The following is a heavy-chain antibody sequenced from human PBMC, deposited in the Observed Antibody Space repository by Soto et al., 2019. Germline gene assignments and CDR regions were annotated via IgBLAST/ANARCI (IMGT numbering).Heavy chain of an antibody. D-gene: IGHD3-9*01. CDR2: IYHTGNA. CDR3: ARGNDILTGPPDY. CDR1: GDSISNSRFY. Sequence: SETLSLTCSVSGDSISNSRFYWAWIRQPPGEGLEWIGSIYHTGNAYYNPSLKSRVTISVDTSKSQFSLNLNSVTAADTAVYYCARGNDILTGPPDYWGPGTLVTVSS. V-gene: IGHV4-39*01. J-gene: IGHJ4*02.